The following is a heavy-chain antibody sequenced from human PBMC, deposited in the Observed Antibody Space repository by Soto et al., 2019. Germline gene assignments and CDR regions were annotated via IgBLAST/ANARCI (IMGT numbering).Heavy chain of an antibody. V-gene: IGHV4-4*02. CDR3: ARVGLGYCSSTSCHTYYFDY. Sequence: SETLSLTCAVSGGSISSSNWWSWVRQPPGKGLEWIGEIYHSGSTNYNPSLKSRVTISVDKSKNQFSLKLSSVTAADTAVYYCARVGLGYCSSTSCHTYYFDYWGQGPLVTSPQ. D-gene: IGHD2-2*02. J-gene: IGHJ4*02. CDR1: GGSISSSNW. CDR2: IYHSGST.